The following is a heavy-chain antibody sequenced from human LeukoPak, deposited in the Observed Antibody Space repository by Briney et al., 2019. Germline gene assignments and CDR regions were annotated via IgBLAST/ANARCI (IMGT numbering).Heavy chain of an antibody. D-gene: IGHD6-13*01. CDR2: IKPNSGGT. V-gene: IGHV1-2*02. Sequence: ASPKVSCKPSVYTLTPYDIHWVRQATGQGREWMGWIKPNSGGTNYAQTFQGRDPMTRHTSISTAYMEVSRLSSDDTAVYYCARDWYSSSWYKKEYYFDYWRQGPLVTVSS. CDR1: VYTLTPYD. CDR3: ARDWYSSSWYKKEYYFDY. J-gene: IGHJ4*02.